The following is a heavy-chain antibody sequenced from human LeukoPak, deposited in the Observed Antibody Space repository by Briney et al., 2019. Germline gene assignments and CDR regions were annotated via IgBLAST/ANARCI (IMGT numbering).Heavy chain of an antibody. CDR1: GGSISSYY. Sequence: SETLSLTCTVSGGSISSYYWGWIRQPPGKGLEWIGSIYYSGSTYYNPSLKSRVTISVDTSKNQFSLKLSSVTAADTAVYYCARDALLTVTIGVDVWGQGTTVTVSS. V-gene: IGHV4-39*07. J-gene: IGHJ6*02. CDR2: IYYSGST. D-gene: IGHD4-17*01. CDR3: ARDALLTVTIGVDV.